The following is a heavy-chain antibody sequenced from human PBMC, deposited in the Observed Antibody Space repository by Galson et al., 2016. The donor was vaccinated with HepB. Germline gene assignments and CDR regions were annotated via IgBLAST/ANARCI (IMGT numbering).Heavy chain of an antibody. CDR3: TTTLGGGLGPES. Sequence: SLRLSCAASGFTFSNAWMSWVRQAPGKGLEWVGRIKSKTDGGTTDYAAPVKGRFTISRDDSKNTLYLQINSLKTEDTAVYYCTTTLGGGLGPESWGQGTLVTVSS. J-gene: IGHJ5*02. CDR1: GFTFSNAW. D-gene: IGHD1-26*01. V-gene: IGHV3-15*01. CDR2: IKSKTDGGTT.